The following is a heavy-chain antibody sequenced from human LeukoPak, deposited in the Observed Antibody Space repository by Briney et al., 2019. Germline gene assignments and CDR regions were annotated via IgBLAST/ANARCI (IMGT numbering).Heavy chain of an antibody. CDR1: GGTFSRYA. CDR2: IIPIFGTA. CDR3: ARGGIVVVPAAAIFNDAFDI. Sequence: SVKVSCKASGGTFSRYAISWVRQAPGQGLEWMGGIIPIFGTANYAQKFQGRVTITADESTSTACMELSSLRSEDTAVYYCARGGIVVVPAAAIFNDAFDIWGQGTMVTVSS. J-gene: IGHJ3*02. D-gene: IGHD2-2*01. V-gene: IGHV1-69*13.